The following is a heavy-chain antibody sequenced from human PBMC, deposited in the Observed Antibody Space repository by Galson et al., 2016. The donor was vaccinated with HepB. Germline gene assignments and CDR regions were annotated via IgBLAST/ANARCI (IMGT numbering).Heavy chain of an antibody. V-gene: IGHV3-48*01. J-gene: IGHJ4*02. Sequence: SLRLSCAVSGFSFSSYSMNWVRQAPGKGLEWVSYISRTSQTIYYADTVKGRFTISRDNAKNSLYLQMDSLRAEDTAVYYCAKDAYTWRWLLSFFPDYWGQGTLVTVSS. CDR3: AKDAYTWRWLLSFFPDY. CDR1: GFSFSSYS. CDR2: ISRTSQTI. D-gene: IGHD5-24*01.